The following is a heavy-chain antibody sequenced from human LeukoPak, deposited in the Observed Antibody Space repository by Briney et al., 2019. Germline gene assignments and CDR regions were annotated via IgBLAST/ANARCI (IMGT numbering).Heavy chain of an antibody. CDR3: ARGDYDTHGYQTR. V-gene: IGHV7-4-1*02. D-gene: IGHD3-22*01. CDR1: GYIFSSYA. J-gene: IGHJ4*02. CDR2: INTNTGNP. Sequence: ASVTVSCKASGYIFSSYAMNWVRQAPGQGLEWMGWINTNTGNPTYAQGFTGRFVFSLDTSVSTAYLQISSLKADDTAMYYCARGDYDTHGYQTRWGQGTLVTVSS.